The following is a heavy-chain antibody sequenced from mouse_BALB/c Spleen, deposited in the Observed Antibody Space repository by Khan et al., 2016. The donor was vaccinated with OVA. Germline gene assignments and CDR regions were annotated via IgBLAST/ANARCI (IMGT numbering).Heavy chain of an antibody. CDR1: GFTFSDYY. V-gene: IGHV5-12*02. CDR2: LSNRGTTT. J-gene: IGHJ3*01. Sequence: EVELVESGGGLVQPGGSLKLSCATSGFTFSDYYMYWVRQTPEKRLEWVAYLSNRGTTTYYPDPVRGRFPISRDNAKNNLYLQMSRLESEDTAMYYCAREGDDGGLAYWGQGTLVTVSA. CDR3: AREGDDGGLAY. D-gene: IGHD2-3*01.